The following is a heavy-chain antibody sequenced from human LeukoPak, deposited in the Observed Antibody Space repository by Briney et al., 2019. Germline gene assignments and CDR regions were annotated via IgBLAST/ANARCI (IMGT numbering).Heavy chain of an antibody. CDR2: ISGSGGST. CDR1: GFTFSSYA. D-gene: IGHD1-26*01. CDR3: AKDRSDGADAFDI. V-gene: IGHV3-23*01. Sequence: GGSLRLSCAASGFTFSSYAMSWVRQAPGKALEWVSAISGSGGSTYYADSVKGRFTISRDNSKNTLYVQMNSLRAEDTAVYYCAKDRSDGADAFDIWGQGTMVTVSS. J-gene: IGHJ3*02.